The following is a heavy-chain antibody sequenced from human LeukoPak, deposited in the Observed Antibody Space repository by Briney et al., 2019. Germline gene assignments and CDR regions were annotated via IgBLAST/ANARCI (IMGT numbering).Heavy chain of an antibody. CDR3: ATGEGNSSGYYYVQDNWFDP. CDR1: GGSISSSSYY. D-gene: IGHD3-22*01. J-gene: IGHJ5*02. V-gene: IGHV4-39*01. CDR2: IYYSGST. Sequence: PSETLSLTCTVSGGSISSSSYYWGWIRQPPGKGLEWIGSIYYSGSTYYNPSLKSRVTISVDTPKNQFSLKLSSVTAADTAVYYCATGEGNSSGYYYVQDNWFDPWGQGTLVTVSS.